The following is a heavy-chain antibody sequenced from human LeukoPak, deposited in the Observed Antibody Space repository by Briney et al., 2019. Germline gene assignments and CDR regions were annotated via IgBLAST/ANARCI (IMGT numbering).Heavy chain of an antibody. Sequence: PSETLSLTCAVYGGSFSGYYWSWIRQPPGKGLEWIGEINHSGSTNYNPTLKSRVTISVDTSKNQFSLKLSSVTAADTAVYYCAREPLNYDSWSGYYTQDAFDIWGQGTMVTVSS. CDR3: AREPLNYDSWSGYYTQDAFDI. D-gene: IGHD3-3*01. CDR2: INHSGST. J-gene: IGHJ3*02. CDR1: GGSFSGYY. V-gene: IGHV4-34*01.